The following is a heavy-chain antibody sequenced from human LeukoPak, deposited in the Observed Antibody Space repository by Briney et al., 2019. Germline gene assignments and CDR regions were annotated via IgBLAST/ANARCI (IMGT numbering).Heavy chain of an antibody. Sequence: PSETLSLTCTVPGGSISSSSYYWGWIRQPPGKGLEWIGSIYYSGSTYYNPSLKSRVTISVDTSKNQFSLKLSSVTAADTAVYYCASQGSSSGWRGWYFDYWGQGTRVTVSS. J-gene: IGHJ4*02. D-gene: IGHD6-19*01. CDR2: IYYSGST. CDR1: GGSISSSSYY. V-gene: IGHV4-39*01. CDR3: ASQGSSSGWRGWYFDY.